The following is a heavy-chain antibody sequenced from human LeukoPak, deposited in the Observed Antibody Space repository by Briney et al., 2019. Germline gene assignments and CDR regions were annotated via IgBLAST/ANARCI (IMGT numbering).Heavy chain of an antibody. CDR1: GFTFSSYT. Sequence: GGSLRLSCAASGFTFSSYTMNWVRQAPGKGLEWLAYISGTRYTIYYADSVRGRFTISRDNAKNSLYLQMNSLTVEDTAVYYCARGWGNSRTTGSSFDNWGQGTLVTVSS. V-gene: IGHV3-48*04. CDR3: ARGWGNSRTTGSSFDN. CDR2: ISGTRYTI. J-gene: IGHJ4*02. D-gene: IGHD7-27*01.